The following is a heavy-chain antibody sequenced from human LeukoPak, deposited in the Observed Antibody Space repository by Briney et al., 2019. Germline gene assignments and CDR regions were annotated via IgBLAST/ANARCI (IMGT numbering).Heavy chain of an antibody. CDR3: ARALPGIAAAGTFDY. V-gene: IGHV4-59*01. J-gene: IGHJ4*02. CDR1: GGSISSYY. D-gene: IGHD6-13*01. CDR2: IYYSGST. Sequence: SETLSLTCTVSGGSISSYYWSWIRQPPGKGLEWIGYIYYSGSTNYNPSLKSRVTISVDTSKNQFSLKLSSVTAADTAVYYCARALPGIAAAGTFDYWGQGTPVTVSS.